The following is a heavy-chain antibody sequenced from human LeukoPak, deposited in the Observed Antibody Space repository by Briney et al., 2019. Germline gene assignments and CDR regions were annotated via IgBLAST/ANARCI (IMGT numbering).Heavy chain of an antibody. CDR3: ARALTLVRGVITNYFDY. D-gene: IGHD3-10*01. CDR2: IKQDGSEK. J-gene: IGHJ4*02. CDR1: GFTFSSYW. Sequence: GGSLRLSCAAFGFTFSSYWMSWVRQAPGKGLEWVANIKQDGSEKYYVDSVKGRFTISRDNAKNSLYLQMNSLRAEDTAVYYCARALTLVRGVITNYFDYWGQGTLVTVSP. V-gene: IGHV3-7*03.